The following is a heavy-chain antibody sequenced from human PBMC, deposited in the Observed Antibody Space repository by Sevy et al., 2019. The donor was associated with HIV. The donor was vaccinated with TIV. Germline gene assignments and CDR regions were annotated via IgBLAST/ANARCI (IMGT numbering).Heavy chain of an antibody. D-gene: IGHD1-1*01. V-gene: IGHV3-30-3*01. CDR3: ALERLSSDVAEYFQN. J-gene: IGHJ1*01. CDR1: GFTFNRYS. Sequence: GGSLRLSCAASGFTFNRYSMHWVRQAPGKGLEWVATISFDATNKYYPDSVKGRFTISRDNFQNSLFLQMDSLRPEDTAVYHCALERLSSDVAEYFQNWGQGTLVTVSS. CDR2: ISFDATNK.